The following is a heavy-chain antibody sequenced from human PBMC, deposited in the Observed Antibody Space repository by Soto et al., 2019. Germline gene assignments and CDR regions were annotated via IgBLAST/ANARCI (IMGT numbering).Heavy chain of an antibody. D-gene: IGHD6-13*01. J-gene: IGHJ5*02. V-gene: IGHV7-4-1*01. CDR2: INTNTGNP. Sequence: VASVKVSCKASGYTFTSYAMNWVRRAPGQGLEWMGWINTNTGNPTYAQGLTGRFVFSLDTSVSTAYLQICSLKAEDTAVYYCARVGPRIAAAGTNNWFDPWGQGTLVT. CDR3: ARVGPRIAAAGTNNWFDP. CDR1: GYTFTSYA.